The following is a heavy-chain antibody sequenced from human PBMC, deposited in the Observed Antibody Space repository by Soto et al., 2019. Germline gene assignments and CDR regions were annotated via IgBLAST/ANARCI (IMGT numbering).Heavy chain of an antibody. J-gene: IGHJ3*02. CDR2: IYYSGST. CDR3: AREPAQGGDI. D-gene: IGHD3-16*01. CDR1: GGSISSYY. Sequence: SETLSLTCTVSGGSISSYYWSWIRQPPGKGLEWIGYIYYSGSTNYNPSLKSRVTISVDTSKNQFSLKLSSVTAADTAVYYCAREPAQGGDIWGQGTMVTVSS. V-gene: IGHV4-59*12.